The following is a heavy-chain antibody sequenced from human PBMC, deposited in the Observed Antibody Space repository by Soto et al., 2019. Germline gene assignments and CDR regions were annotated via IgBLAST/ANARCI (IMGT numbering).Heavy chain of an antibody. J-gene: IGHJ4*02. V-gene: IGHV3-30-3*01. CDR2: ISYDGSKK. CDR1: GFTFSSYA. CDR3: ARVPSSSGRAHFDY. D-gene: IGHD2-15*01. Sequence: QVQLVESGGGVVQPGRSLRLSCAASGFTFSSYAMHWVRQAPGKGLEWVAVISYDGSKKYYADSVKGRFTISRDNSKNTLYLQMTSLGAEDTAVYYCARVPSSSGRAHFDYWGQGTLVTVSS.